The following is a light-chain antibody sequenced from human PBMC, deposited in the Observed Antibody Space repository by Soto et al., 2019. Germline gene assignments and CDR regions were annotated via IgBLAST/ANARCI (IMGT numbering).Light chain of an antibody. V-gene: IGLV1-40*01. CDR1: SSNIGGGND. CDR3: QSFDSTLSAYV. Sequence: QSVLTQPPSVSGAPGQRVTISCTGSSSNIGGGNDVHWYQQVPGTAPKLLIYRDNNRPSGVPDRFSGSKSGTSASLAITGLQAEDEADYYCQSFDSTLSAYVFGTGTKVTVL. CDR2: RDN. J-gene: IGLJ1*01.